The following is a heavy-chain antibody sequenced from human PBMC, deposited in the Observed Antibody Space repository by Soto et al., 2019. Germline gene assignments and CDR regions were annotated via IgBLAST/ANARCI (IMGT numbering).Heavy chain of an antibody. CDR1: GGTFSSYA. D-gene: IGHD6-13*01. CDR2: MIPILGTA. CDR3: ARTTTGIAAASYYYYGMDV. Sequence: QVQLVQSGAEVKKPGSSVKVSCKASGGTFSSYAISWVRQAPGQGLEWMGGMIPILGTANYAQKFQGRVTITADKATSTAYVELSSLRSEDKAVYYCARTTTGIAAASYYYYGMDVWGQGTTVTVSS. V-gene: IGHV1-69*06. J-gene: IGHJ6*02.